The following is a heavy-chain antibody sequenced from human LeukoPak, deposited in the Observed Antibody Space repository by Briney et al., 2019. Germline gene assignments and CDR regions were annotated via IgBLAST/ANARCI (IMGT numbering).Heavy chain of an antibody. CDR1: GFTFSNYW. CDR2: INGDGSNT. Sequence: GGSLRLSCAASGFTFSNYWMHWVRQAPGKGLGWVSRINGDGSNTNYADSVKGRFTISRDNANNPLFLQMNSLRAEDTAVYYCARDHGFDFWGQGTMVTVSS. J-gene: IGHJ3*01. V-gene: IGHV3-74*01. CDR3: ARDHGFDF.